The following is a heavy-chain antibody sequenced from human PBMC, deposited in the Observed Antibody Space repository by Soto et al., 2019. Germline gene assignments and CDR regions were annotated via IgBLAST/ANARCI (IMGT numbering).Heavy chain of an antibody. J-gene: IGHJ4*02. CDR3: AKDPVKYYYDSSGYYEYYFDY. CDR1: GFTFSSYA. V-gene: IGHV3-23*01. D-gene: IGHD3-22*01. CDR2: ISGSGGST. Sequence: LRLSCAASGFTFSSYAMSWVRQAPGKGLEWVSAISGSGGSTYYADSVKGRFTISRDNSKNTLYLQMNSLRAEDTAVYYCAKDPVKYYYDSSGYYEYYFDYWGQGTLVTVSS.